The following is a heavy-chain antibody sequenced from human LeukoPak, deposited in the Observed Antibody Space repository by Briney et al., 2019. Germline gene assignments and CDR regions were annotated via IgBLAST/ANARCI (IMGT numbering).Heavy chain of an antibody. Sequence: GGSLRLSCAASGFTFSSSAMSWVRQAPGKGLEWVSAISNNGGYTYYADSVQGRFTISRDNSKNTLYLQMNSLRADDTAVYYCAKDVRGFSYGYHPWDDYWGQGTLVTVSS. D-gene: IGHD5-18*01. CDR1: GFTFSSSA. CDR2: ISNNGGYT. V-gene: IGHV3-23*01. CDR3: AKDVRGFSYGYHPWDDY. J-gene: IGHJ4*02.